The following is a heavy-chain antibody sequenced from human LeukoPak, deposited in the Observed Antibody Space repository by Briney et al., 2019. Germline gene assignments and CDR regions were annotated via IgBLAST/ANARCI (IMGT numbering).Heavy chain of an antibody. V-gene: IGHV3-21*01. Sequence: GGSLRLSCAASGFTFSSYSMNWVRQAPGKGLEWVSSISSSSSYIYYADSAKGRFTISRDNAKNSLFLQMNSLRAEDTAVYYCARPYYYDSSGYYLWGQGTLVTVSS. CDR3: ARPYYYDSSGYYL. J-gene: IGHJ5*02. CDR2: ISSSSSYI. D-gene: IGHD3-22*01. CDR1: GFTFSSYS.